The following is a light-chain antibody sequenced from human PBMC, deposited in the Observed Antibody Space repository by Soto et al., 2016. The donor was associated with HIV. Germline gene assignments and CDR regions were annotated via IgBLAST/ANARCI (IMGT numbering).Light chain of an antibody. CDR3: YSAADNKTLWV. Sequence: SYELTQPSSVSVSPGQTARITCSGDVLAKKYARWFQQKPGQAPVLVIYKDSERPSGIPERFSGSSSGTTVTLTISGAQVEDEADYYCYSAADNKTLWVFGGGTKLTVL. CDR2: KDS. V-gene: IGLV3-27*01. CDR1: VLAKKY. J-gene: IGLJ3*02.